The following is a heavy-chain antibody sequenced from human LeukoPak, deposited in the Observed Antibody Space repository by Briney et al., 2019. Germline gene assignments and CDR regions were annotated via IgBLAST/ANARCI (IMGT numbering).Heavy chain of an antibody. CDR1: GGSISSYY. CDR3: ARHGCTRIPLTQVYYFDY. Sequence: PSETLSLTFTVSGGSISSYYWSWIRQPPGKGLEWIGYIYYSGSTNYNPSLKSRVTISVDTSKNQFSLKLSSVTAADTAVYYCARHGCTRIPLTQVYYFDYWGQGTLVTVSS. D-gene: IGHD2/OR15-2a*01. CDR2: IYYSGST. J-gene: IGHJ4*02. V-gene: IGHV4-59*01.